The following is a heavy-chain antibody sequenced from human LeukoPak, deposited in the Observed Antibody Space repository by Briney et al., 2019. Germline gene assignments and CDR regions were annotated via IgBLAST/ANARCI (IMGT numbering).Heavy chain of an antibody. CDR2: IIPIFGTA. CDR1: GYTFTSYG. J-gene: IGHJ4*02. CDR3: ARELEINYFDY. D-gene: IGHD1-1*01. Sequence: SVKVSCKASGYTFTSYGISWVRQAPGQGLEWMGGIIPIFGTANYAQKFQGRVTITTDESTSTAYMELSSLRSEDTAVYYCARELEINYFDYWGQGTLVTVSS. V-gene: IGHV1-69*05.